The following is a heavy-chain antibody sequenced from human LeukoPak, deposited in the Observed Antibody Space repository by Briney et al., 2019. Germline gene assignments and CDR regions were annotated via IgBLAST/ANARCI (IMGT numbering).Heavy chain of an antibody. CDR1: GFTFNTAW. J-gene: IGHJ4*02. Sequence: NPGGSLRLSCAASGFTFNTAWMSWVRQAPGKGLEWVGHVKSKNAGGTTDYAAPVKGRFTISRDDSKTTLYLQMNSLKTEDTAVYYCTTEHYGSDYYWGQGTLVTVSS. D-gene: IGHD3-10*01. V-gene: IGHV3-15*01. CDR3: TTEHYGSDYY. CDR2: VKSKNAGGTT.